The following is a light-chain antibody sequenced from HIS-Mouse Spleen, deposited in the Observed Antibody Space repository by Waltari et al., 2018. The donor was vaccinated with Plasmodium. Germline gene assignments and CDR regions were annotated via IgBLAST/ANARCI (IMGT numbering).Light chain of an antibody. CDR3: QSADSSGTPNWV. V-gene: IGLV3-25*03. J-gene: IGLJ3*02. Sequence: SVSPGQTARITCSGDALPKQYAYWYQQKPGQAPVLVIYKDSERPSGIPERFSGSSSGTTVTLTISGVQAEDEADYYCQSADSSGTPNWVFGGGTKLTVL. CDR2: KDS. CDR1: ALPKQY.